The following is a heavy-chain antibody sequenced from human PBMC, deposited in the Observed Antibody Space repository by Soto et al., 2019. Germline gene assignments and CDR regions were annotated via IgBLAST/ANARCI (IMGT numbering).Heavy chain of an antibody. CDR1: GFTFRGDA. CDR2: ISGSGEMT. J-gene: IGHJ4*02. D-gene: IGHD1-1*01. CDR3: ARSEMTYNWND. Sequence: EVQLLESGGDLVQPGGSLRLACAASGFTFRGDAMSWVRQAPGKGLEWVSSISGSGEMTHYAESVKGRFTISGDNSKNALYLQMESLRAEDPALYYCARSEMTYNWNDWGQGTLVTVSS. V-gene: IGHV3-23*01.